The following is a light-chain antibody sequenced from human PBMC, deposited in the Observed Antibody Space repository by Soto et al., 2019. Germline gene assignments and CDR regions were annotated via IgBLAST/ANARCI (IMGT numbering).Light chain of an antibody. Sequence: QSALTQPASVSGSLGQSITISCTGTTRDIAVYNYISWYQQLPGKAPKLMIYQVTIRPSGISNRFSGSKSGNTASLTISGLQAEDEADYYCTSFSSSTSLYVFGTGTKVTV. V-gene: IGLV2-14*01. CDR2: QVT. CDR1: TRDIAVYNY. CDR3: TSFSSSTSLYV. J-gene: IGLJ1*01.